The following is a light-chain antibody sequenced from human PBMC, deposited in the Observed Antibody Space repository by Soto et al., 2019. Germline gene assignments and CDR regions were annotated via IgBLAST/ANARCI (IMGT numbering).Light chain of an antibody. CDR1: SSDVSAHNY. CDR2: DVS. CDR3: SSQTSSSTLV. J-gene: IGLJ3*02. Sequence: QSVLTQPASVSGSPGQSITISCTGTSSDVSAHNYVSWYQQHPGKAPKLMIYDVSDRPSGVSNRFSGSKSGNTASLTISGLQAEDEADYYCSSQTSSSTLVFGGGTKLTVL. V-gene: IGLV2-14*01.